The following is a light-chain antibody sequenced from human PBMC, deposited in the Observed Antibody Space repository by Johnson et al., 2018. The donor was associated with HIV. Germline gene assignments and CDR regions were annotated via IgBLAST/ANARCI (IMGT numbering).Light chain of an antibody. CDR1: SSNIGNNY. J-gene: IGLJ1*01. V-gene: IGLV1-51*01. CDR3: GTWDSSLSAFNYV. CDR2: DNN. Sequence: QSVLTQPPSVSAAPGQKVTISCSGSSSNIGNNYVSWYQHLPGTAPKLLIYDNNKRPSGIPDRFSGSKSGTSATLGITGLQTGDEADYYCGTWDSSLSAFNYVFGTGTTVTVL.